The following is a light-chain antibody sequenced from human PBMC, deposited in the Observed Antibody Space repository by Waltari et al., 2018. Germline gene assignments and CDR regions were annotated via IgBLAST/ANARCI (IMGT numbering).Light chain of an antibody. CDR2: DVS. V-gene: IGLV2-14*03. CDR1: TSDVGGYNY. CDR3: SSYTSISTLV. J-gene: IGLJ1*01. Sequence: QSALTQPASVSGSPGQSITIPCTGTTSDVGGYNYVSWYQQHPGKAPKVMLYDVSNRPSGVSNRFSGSKSGNTASLNISGLQAEDEADYYCSSYTSISTLVFGTGTKVTVL.